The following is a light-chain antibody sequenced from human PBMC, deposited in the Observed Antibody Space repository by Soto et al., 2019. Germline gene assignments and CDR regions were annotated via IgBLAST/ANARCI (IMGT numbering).Light chain of an antibody. CDR2: QDN. CDR1: SGNIASNY. V-gene: IGLV6-57*02. Sequence: NFMLTQPHSVSESPGKTVTISCTVSSGNIASNYVQWYQQRPDSAPTTVIYQDNQRPSGVPARFSGSIDSSSNSASLTISGLKTEDEADYYCQSYNSGTVVFGGGTKLTVL. CDR3: QSYNSGTVV. J-gene: IGLJ2*01.